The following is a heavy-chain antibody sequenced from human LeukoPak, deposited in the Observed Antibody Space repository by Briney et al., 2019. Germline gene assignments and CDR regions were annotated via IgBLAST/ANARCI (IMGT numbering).Heavy chain of an antibody. CDR3: AKVFEGESVVVILDY. CDR1: LFTPTSYT. Sequence: PRGSLRLSSAASLFTPTSYTMSSVPHTPREGLWRVSAICGSVGATYYADSEKGRFTISRDNSKNTLYLQMNSLRAEDTAVYYCAKVFEGESVVVILDYWGQGTQVTVSS. D-gene: IGHD3-22*01. J-gene: IGHJ4*02. CDR2: ICGSVGAT. V-gene: IGHV3-23*01.